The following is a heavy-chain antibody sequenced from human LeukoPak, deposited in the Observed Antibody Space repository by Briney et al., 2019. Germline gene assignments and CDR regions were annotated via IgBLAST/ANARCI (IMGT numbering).Heavy chain of an antibody. D-gene: IGHD1-26*01. CDR1: GYTFINHG. Sequence: GASVKVSCKASGYTFINHGLTWVRQAPGQGFEWMGWISAYTGSTNYAQKLQGRVTMPTDPSTSTAYMDLRSLRSDDTAVYYCARTVGATGAFDIWGLGTMVIVSS. V-gene: IGHV1-18*01. CDR2: ISAYTGST. CDR3: ARTVGATGAFDI. J-gene: IGHJ3*02.